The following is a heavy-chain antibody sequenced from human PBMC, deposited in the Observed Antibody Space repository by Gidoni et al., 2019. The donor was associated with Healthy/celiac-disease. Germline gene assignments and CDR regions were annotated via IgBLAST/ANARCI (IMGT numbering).Heavy chain of an antibody. V-gene: IGHV4-39*01. CDR2: IYYCGST. Sequence: QLQLPESGPGLVKPSETLSLTCTVSGGSIRSSSYYWGWTRQPPGKGLEWIGSIYYCGSTYYNPSLKSRVTISVDTSKNQFSLKLSSVTAADTAVYYCARSLGAAASDYWGQGTLVTVSS. CDR3: ARSLGAAASDY. CDR1: GGSIRSSSYY. J-gene: IGHJ4*02. D-gene: IGHD6-13*01.